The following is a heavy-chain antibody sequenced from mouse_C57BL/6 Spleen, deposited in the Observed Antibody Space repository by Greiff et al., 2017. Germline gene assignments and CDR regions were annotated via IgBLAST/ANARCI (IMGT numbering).Heavy chain of an antibody. J-gene: IGHJ2*01. Sequence: QVQLQQSGAELVKPGASVKLSCKASGYTFTEYTIHWVKQRSGQGLEWIGWFYPGSGSIKYNEKFKDKATLTADKSSSTVYMELSSMTSEDSAVYLCARHEEDYYGSSLFDYWGQGTTLTVSS. V-gene: IGHV1-62-2*01. D-gene: IGHD1-1*01. CDR3: ARHEEDYYGSSLFDY. CDR2: FYPGSGSI. CDR1: GYTFTEYT.